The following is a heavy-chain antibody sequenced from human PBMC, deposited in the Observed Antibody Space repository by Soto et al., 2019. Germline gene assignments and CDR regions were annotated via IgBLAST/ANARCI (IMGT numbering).Heavy chain of an antibody. V-gene: IGHV3-13*01. D-gene: IGHD5-18*01. CDR2: IGTAGDT. CDR1: GFTFSSYD. Sequence: GGSLRLSCAASGFTFSSYDMHWVRQATGKGLEWVSAIGTAGDTYYPGSVKGRFTISRENAKNSLYLQMNSLRAEDTAVYYCARDPTTDDTDYGMDVWGQGTMVTVSS. CDR3: ARDPTTDDTDYGMDV. J-gene: IGHJ6*02.